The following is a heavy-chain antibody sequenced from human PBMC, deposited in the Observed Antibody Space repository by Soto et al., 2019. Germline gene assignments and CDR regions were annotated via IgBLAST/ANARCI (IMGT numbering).Heavy chain of an antibody. D-gene: IGHD2-2*01. CDR3: ARSSTSANYFDY. CDR1: GGSISSGGYY. Sequence: QVQLQESGPGLVKPSQTLSLTCTVSGGSISSGGYYWSWIRQHPGKGLEWIGYIYYSGSTYYNPSLKSRVTISVDTSKNQFSLKLSSVTAADTAVYDCARSSTSANYFDYWGQGTLVTVSS. J-gene: IGHJ4*02. V-gene: IGHV4-31*03. CDR2: IYYSGST.